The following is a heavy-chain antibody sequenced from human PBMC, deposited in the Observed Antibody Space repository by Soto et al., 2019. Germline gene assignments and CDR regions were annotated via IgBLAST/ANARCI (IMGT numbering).Heavy chain of an antibody. CDR1: GYTFTSYD. CDR3: ARRGYSSSWYYYYYDGMDV. J-gene: IGHJ6*02. V-gene: IGHV1-8*01. CDR2: MNPNSGNT. Sequence: QVQLVQSGAEVKKPGASVKVSCKASGYTFTSYDINWVRQATGQGLEWMGWMNPNSGNTGYAQKFQGRVTMTRNTSISRAYMGLSSLRSEDTAVYYCARRGYSSSWYYYYYDGMDVWGQGTTVTVSS. D-gene: IGHD6-13*01.